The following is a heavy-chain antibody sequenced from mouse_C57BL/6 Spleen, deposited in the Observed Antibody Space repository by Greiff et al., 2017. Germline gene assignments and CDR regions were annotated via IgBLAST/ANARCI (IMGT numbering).Heavy chain of an antibody. CDR2: ICYDGSN. V-gene: IGHV3-6*01. CDR3: ARDPLYGNYLDY. J-gene: IGHJ2*01. Sequence: EVQLQESGPGLVKPSQSLSLTCSVTGYSIPSGYYWNWIRQFPGNNLEWMGYICYDGSNNYNPSLKNRISITRDTSKNQLFLKLNSVTTEDTTTYYCARDPLYGNYLDYWGQGTTLTVSS. D-gene: IGHD2-1*01. CDR1: GYSIPSGYY.